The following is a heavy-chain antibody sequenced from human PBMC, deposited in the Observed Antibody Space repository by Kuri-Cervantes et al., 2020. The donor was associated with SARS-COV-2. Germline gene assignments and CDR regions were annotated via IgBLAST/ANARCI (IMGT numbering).Heavy chain of an antibody. CDR1: GFSLSTSGMR. V-gene: IGHV2-70*04. Sequence: SGPTLVKPTQTLTLTCTFSGFSLSTSGMRVSWIRQPPGKALEWLARIDWDDDKFYSTSLKTRLTISKDTSKNQVVLTMTNMDPVDTATYYCARIVGSSGAFDYWGQGTLVTVSS. CDR3: ARIVGSSGAFDY. CDR2: IDWDDDK. D-gene: IGHD6-19*01. J-gene: IGHJ4*02.